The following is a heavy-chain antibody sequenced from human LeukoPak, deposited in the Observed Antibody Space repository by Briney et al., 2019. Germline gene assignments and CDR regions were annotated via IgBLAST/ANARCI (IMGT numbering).Heavy chain of an antibody. CDR2: IYYSGST. D-gene: IGHD6-13*01. CDR3: ARGRGNWGIAARNPRHPLGYFDY. CDR1: GGSISSYY. V-gene: IGHV4-59*12. J-gene: IGHJ4*02. Sequence: PSETLSLTCTVSGGSISSYYWSWIRQPPGKGLEWIGYIYYSGSTNYNPSLKSRVTISVDTSKNQFSLKLSSVTAADTAVYYCARGRGNWGIAARNPRHPLGYFDYWGQGTLVTVSS.